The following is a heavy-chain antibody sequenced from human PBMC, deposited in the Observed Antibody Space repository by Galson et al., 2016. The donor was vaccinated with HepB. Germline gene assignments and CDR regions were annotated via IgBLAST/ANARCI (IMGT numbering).Heavy chain of an antibody. Sequence: SQRLSCAASGFTFSSYTMNWVRQAPGKGLEWVSYISSSSSSIYYADSVKGRFTISRDNAKNSLYLQMNSLRDEDTAVYYCATRYCSGGSCYSAAPGYWYFDLWGRGTLVTVSS. CDR3: ATRYCSGGSCYSAAPGYWYFDL. CDR1: GFTFSSYT. CDR2: ISSSSSSI. J-gene: IGHJ2*01. V-gene: IGHV3-48*02. D-gene: IGHD2-15*01.